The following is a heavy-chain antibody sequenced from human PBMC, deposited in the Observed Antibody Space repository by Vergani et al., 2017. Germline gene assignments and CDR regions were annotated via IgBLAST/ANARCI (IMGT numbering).Heavy chain of an antibody. CDR2: ISGSGGST. J-gene: IGHJ4*02. CDR3: AREPDRELRVEPGEGADLVNDY. D-gene: IGHD1-26*01. CDR1: GFTFSSYA. Sequence: VQLVQSGAEVKKPGSSVKVSCKASGFTFSSYAMSWVRQAPGKGLEWVSAISGSGGSTYYADSVKGRFTISRDNSKNTLYLQMNSLRAEDTAVYYCAREPDRELRVEPGEGADLVNDYWGQGTLVTVSS. V-gene: IGHV3-23*04.